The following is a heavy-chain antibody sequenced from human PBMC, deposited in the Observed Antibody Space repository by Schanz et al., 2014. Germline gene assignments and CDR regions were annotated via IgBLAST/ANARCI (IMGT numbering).Heavy chain of an antibody. CDR1: GFTFSSYA. CDR2: ISYDGNNK. J-gene: IGHJ4*02. V-gene: IGHV3-30*04. CDR3: AREIPDGGHFDY. Sequence: QVQLVESGGGVVQPGRSLRLSCAASGFTFSSYAMHWVRQAPGKGLEWVALISYDGNNKYYADSVKGRFTISRDNSKNTLYLRMTSLRAEDTAMFYCAREIPDGGHFDYWGQGTLVSVSS. D-gene: IGHD4-17*01.